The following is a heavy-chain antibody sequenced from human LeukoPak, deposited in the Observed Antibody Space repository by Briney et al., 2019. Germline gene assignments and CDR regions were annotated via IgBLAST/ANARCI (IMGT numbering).Heavy chain of an antibody. Sequence: PSETLSLTCAVYGGSFSGYYWSWIRQHPGKGLEWIGEINHSGSTNYNPSLKSRVTISLDTSRSQFSLKLGSVTAADTAVYYCARGRVPGYWGQGALVTVSS. D-gene: IGHD3-9*01. J-gene: IGHJ4*02. CDR3: ARGRVPGY. V-gene: IGHV4-34*01. CDR2: INHSGST. CDR1: GGSFSGYY.